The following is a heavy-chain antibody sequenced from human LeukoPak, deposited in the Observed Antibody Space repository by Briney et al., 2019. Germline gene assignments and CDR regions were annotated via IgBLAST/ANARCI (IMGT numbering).Heavy chain of an antibody. CDR1: GGSISSINYY. V-gene: IGHV4-61*05. D-gene: IGHD1-26*01. Sequence: SETLSLTCTVSGGSISSINYYWGWIRQPPGKGLEWIGYIYYSGSTNYNPSLKSRVTISVDTSKNQFSLKLSSVTAADTAVYYCARGGSYPAWFDPWGQGTLVTVSS. CDR3: ARGGSYPAWFDP. CDR2: IYYSGST. J-gene: IGHJ5*02.